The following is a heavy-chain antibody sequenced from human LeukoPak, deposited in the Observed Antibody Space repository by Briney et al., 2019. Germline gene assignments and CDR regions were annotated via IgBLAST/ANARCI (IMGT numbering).Heavy chain of an antibody. Sequence: PGGSLRLSCAASGFTFSSYGMHWVRQAPGKGLEWVAVISYDGSNKYYADSVKGRFTISRDNSKNTLYLQMNSLRAEDTAVYYCARDNGKRNSLHDYWGQGTLVTVSS. J-gene: IGHJ4*02. D-gene: IGHD2-8*01. CDR1: GFTFSSYG. V-gene: IGHV3-30*03. CDR3: ARDNGKRNSLHDY. CDR2: ISYDGSNK.